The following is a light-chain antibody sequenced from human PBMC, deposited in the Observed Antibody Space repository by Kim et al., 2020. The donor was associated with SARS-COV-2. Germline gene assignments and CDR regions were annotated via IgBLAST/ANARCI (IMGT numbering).Light chain of an antibody. CDR2: AAS. J-gene: IGKJ2*01. Sequence: SASVGDRVTITCRASHDITNYLAWFQHKPGKVPKRLIYAASSLQVGVPSRFSGSGSGREFTLTITSLQPEDFATYYCLQYNSFPYTFGQGTKLEIK. V-gene: IGKV1-17*03. CDR1: HDITNY. CDR3: LQYNSFPYT.